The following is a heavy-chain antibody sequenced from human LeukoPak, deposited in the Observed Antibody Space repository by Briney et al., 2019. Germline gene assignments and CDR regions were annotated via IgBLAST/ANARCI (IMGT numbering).Heavy chain of an antibody. CDR2: ISTSGRAI. CDR3: ARVPLYDRSGYYFDY. V-gene: IGHV3-48*02. CDR1: GFTFSNYN. J-gene: IGHJ4*02. Sequence: GGSLRLSCAASGFTFSNYNMNWVRQAPGKGLEWVSYISTSGRAIFYADSVKGRFTISRDNAKNTLFLQMNSLRDEDTAVYYCARVPLYDRSGYYFDYWGLGTLVTVSS. D-gene: IGHD3-22*01.